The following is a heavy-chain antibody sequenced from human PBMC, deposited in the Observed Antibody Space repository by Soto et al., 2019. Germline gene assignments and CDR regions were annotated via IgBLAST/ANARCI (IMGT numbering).Heavy chain of an antibody. CDR2: IKQDGSEK. D-gene: IGHD6-6*01. Sequence: GGSLRLSCAASGFTFSSYWMSWVRQAPGKGLEWVANIKQDGSEKYYVDSVKGRFTISRDNAKNSLYLQMNSLRAEDTAVYYCARGPYSSSEGRLDYWGQGTLVTVSS. CDR3: ARGPYSSSEGRLDY. V-gene: IGHV3-7*01. CDR1: GFTFSSYW. J-gene: IGHJ4*02.